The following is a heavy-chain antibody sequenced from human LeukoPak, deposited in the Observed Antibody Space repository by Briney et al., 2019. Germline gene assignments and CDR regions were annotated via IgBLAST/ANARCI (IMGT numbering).Heavy chain of an antibody. Sequence: ASMKVSCKASGYTFTTYAMNWVRQAPGQGLEWMGWINTNTGNPTYAQGFTGRFVFSLDTSVSTAYLQISSLKAEDTAVYYCARGLLSFMRSDYSNYWDNWFDPWGQGTLVTVSS. D-gene: IGHD4-11*01. CDR1: GYTFTTYA. J-gene: IGHJ5*02. CDR3: ARGLLSFMRSDYSNYWDNWFDP. V-gene: IGHV7-4-1*02. CDR2: INTNTGNP.